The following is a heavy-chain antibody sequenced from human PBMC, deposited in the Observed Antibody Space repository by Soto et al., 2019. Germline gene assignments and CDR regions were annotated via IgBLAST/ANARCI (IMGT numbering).Heavy chain of an antibody. Sequence: SETLSLTCAVYGGSFSDYYWSWIRQPPGKGLEWIGEINHSGSTNYNPSLKSRVTISVDTSKNQFSLKLSSVTAADTAVYYCARGEWVTMVRGVSYFDYWGQGTLVTVSS. V-gene: IGHV4-34*01. CDR3: ARGEWVTMVRGVSYFDY. CDR1: GGSFSDYY. CDR2: INHSGST. J-gene: IGHJ4*02. D-gene: IGHD3-10*01.